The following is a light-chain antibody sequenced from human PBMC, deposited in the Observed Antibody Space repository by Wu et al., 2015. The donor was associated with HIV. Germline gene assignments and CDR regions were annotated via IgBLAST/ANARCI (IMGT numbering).Light chain of an antibody. J-gene: IGKJ1*01. V-gene: IGKV3-15*01. Sequence: TLSCRTSQSVNSNLAWYQQKPGQAPRLLIHDASTRATGIPARFSGSGSGTEFSLTITSLQSEDFAVYYCQQYNNWRWTFGQGTKVEIK. CDR2: DAS. CDR1: QSVNSN. CDR3: QQYNNWRWT.